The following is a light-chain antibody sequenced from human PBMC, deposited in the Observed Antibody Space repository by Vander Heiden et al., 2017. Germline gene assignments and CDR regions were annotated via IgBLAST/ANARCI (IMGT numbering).Light chain of an antibody. CDR2: EVS. V-gene: IGLV2-14*01. J-gene: IGLJ2*01. CDR3: SSYTTTSALVL. Sequence: QSALTQPASVSGSPGQSISISCTGTSSDVGGYSFVSWYQQHPGKAPRLMIYEVSDRPSGASNRFSGSKLGNTASLTISGLQPEDEADYYCSSYTTTSALVLFGGGTKVTV. CDR1: SSDVGGYSF.